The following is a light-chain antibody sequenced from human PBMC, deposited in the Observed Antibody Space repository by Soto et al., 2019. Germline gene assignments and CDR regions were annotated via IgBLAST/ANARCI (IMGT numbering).Light chain of an antibody. J-gene: IGKJ4*01. CDR2: GAS. Sequence: EIVLIQAPATLSVSPGERATLSCRASQSVSSNLAWYQQKPGQAPRLLIYGASTRATGIPARFSGSGSGTEFTLTISSLQSEDFAVYYCQQYNNWPALTFGGGTKVDIK. V-gene: IGKV3-15*01. CDR1: QSVSSN. CDR3: QQYNNWPALT.